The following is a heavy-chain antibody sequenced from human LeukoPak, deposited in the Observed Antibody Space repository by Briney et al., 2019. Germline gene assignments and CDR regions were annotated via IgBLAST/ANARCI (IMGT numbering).Heavy chain of an antibody. J-gene: IGHJ4*02. V-gene: IGHV3-13*04. D-gene: IGHD3-9*01. Sequence: GGSPRLSCAASGFTFSNYDMHWVRQATGEGLEWVSAIGFVGDTYYAGSVKGRFTISRENAKNSLYLQMNSLRAGDTAVYYCARGNILTGYSDWGQGTLVTVSS. CDR1: GFTFSNYD. CDR2: IGFVGDT. CDR3: ARGNILTGYSD.